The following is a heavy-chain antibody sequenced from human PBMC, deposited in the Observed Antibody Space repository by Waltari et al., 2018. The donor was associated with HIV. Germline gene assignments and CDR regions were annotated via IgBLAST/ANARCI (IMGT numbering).Heavy chain of an antibody. CDR3: ARQVIASGWRGYFDY. CDR1: GGSISSSSYY. V-gene: IGHV4-39*01. D-gene: IGHD6-19*01. J-gene: IGHJ4*02. CDR2: IYYSGST. Sequence: QLQLQESGPGLVKPSETLSLTCTVPGGSISSSSYYWGWIRQPPGKGLEWSGSIYYSGSTYYNPSLKSRVTISGDTSKNQFSLKLSSVTAADTAVYYCARQVIASGWRGYFDYWGQGTLVTVSS.